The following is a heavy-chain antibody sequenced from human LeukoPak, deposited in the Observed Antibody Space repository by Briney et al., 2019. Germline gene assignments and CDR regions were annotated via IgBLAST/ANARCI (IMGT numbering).Heavy chain of an antibody. D-gene: IGHD2-2*01. CDR1: GFTFDDYG. J-gene: IGHJ6*03. CDR2: INWNGGST. Sequence: GGSLRLSCAASGFTFDDYGMSWVRQAPGKGLEWVSGINWNGGSTGYADSVKGRFTISRDNAKNSLYLQMNSLRAEDTALYYCAREARGKGYCSSTSCYYYYYYYYMDVWGKGTTVTVSS. CDR3: AREARGKGYCSSTSCYYYYYYYYMDV. V-gene: IGHV3-20*04.